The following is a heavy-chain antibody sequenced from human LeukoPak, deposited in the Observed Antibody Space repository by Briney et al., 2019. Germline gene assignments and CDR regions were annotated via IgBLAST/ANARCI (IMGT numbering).Heavy chain of an antibody. CDR2: IKQDGSDK. J-gene: IGHJ4*02. CDR1: GFTFSSYW. V-gene: IGHV3-7*01. Sequence: GGSLRLSCAVSGFTFSSYWMSWVRQAPGKGLEWVANIKQDGSDKYYADSVKGRFTISRDNAKNSLYLQMNSLRAEDTAVYYCARRYSYGYFGYWGQGTLVTVSS. D-gene: IGHD5-18*01. CDR3: ARRYSYGYFGY.